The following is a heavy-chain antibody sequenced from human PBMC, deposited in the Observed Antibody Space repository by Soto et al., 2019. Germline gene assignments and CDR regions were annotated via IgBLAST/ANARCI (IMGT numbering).Heavy chain of an antibody. CDR1: GFSLSTGGVG. J-gene: IGHJ5*02. CDR2: IYWDDDK. CDR3: ARANTYYDILTGYYSRLSNWFDP. D-gene: IGHD3-9*01. Sequence: SGPTLVNPPQTLTLTCTFSGFSLSTGGVGVGWIRQPPGKALEWLALIYWDDDKRYSPSLKSRLTVTKDTSKNQVVLTMTNMDPVDTATYYCARANTYYDILTGYYSRLSNWFDPWGQGTLVTVSS. V-gene: IGHV2-5*02.